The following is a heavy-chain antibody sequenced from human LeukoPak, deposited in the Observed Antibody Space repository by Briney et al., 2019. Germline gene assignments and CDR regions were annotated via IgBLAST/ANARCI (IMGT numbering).Heavy chain of an antibody. V-gene: IGHV3-23*01. D-gene: IGHD2-8*01. Sequence: GGSLRLSCAASAFTFSNYAMSWVRQAPGKGLEWVSGISGSGGDTYYADSVKGRFTISRDNSKNTLYLQMNSLRAEDTAVYYCAKDRSCTNNICHGDFDYWGQGTLVTVSS. J-gene: IGHJ4*02. CDR2: ISGSGGDT. CDR1: AFTFSNYA. CDR3: AKDRSCTNNICHGDFDY.